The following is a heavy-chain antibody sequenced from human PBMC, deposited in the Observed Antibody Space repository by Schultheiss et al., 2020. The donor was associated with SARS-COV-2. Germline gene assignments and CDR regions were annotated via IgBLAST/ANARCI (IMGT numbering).Heavy chain of an antibody. Sequence: ASVKVFCKASGYTFTSYGISWVRQAPGQGLEWMGWINPNSGGTNYAQKFQGWVTITRDMSTSTAYMELSSLRSEDTAVYYCAADRGGGIAAARYYYGMDVWGQGTTVTVSS. CDR3: AADRGGGIAAARYYYGMDV. J-gene: IGHJ6*02. CDR1: GYTFTSYG. CDR2: INPNSGGT. D-gene: IGHD6-13*01. V-gene: IGHV1-2*04.